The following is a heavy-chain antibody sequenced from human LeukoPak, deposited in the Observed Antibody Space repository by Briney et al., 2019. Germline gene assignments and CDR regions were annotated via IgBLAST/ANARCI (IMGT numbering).Heavy chain of an antibody. CDR1: GFTVSSNY. CDR3: ARDDLTVMPRGNYYYYGMDV. J-gene: IGHJ6*02. CDR2: IYSGGTT. V-gene: IGHV3-66*01. D-gene: IGHD4-17*01. Sequence: GGSLRLSCAASGFTVSSNYMSWVRQAPGKGLEWVSVIYSGGTTYYADSVKGRFTISRDNSKNTLYLQMNSLRAEDTAVYYCARDDLTVMPRGNYYYYGMDVWGQGTTVTVSS.